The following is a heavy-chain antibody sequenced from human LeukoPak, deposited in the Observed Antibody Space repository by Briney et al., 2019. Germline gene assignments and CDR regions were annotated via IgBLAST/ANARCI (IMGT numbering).Heavy chain of an antibody. Sequence: ASVKVSCKASGYTFISYGISWVRQAPGQGPEWMGWVSAYNGNTSYVQKFQGRVTMTTDTSTRTVYMELRSLRSDDTAVYCCARDLSYGSGIRNFDYWGQGTLVIVSS. J-gene: IGHJ4*02. D-gene: IGHD3-10*01. CDR2: VSAYNGNT. CDR3: ARDLSYGSGIRNFDY. CDR1: GYTFISYG. V-gene: IGHV1-18*01.